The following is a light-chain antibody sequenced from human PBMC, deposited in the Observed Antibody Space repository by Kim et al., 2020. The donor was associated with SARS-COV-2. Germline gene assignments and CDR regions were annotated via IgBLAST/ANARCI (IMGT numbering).Light chain of an antibody. J-gene: IGLJ2*01. CDR1: SLRIYY. CDR2: SKD. CDR3: NSRDSSGHHVI. V-gene: IGLV3-19*01. Sequence: SSELTQDPAVSVALGQTVRITCQGDSLRIYYASWYQQKPGQAPILVIFSKDNRPSGIPDRFSASSSGNTASLTITVTQAEDEADYFCNSRDSSGHHVIFG.